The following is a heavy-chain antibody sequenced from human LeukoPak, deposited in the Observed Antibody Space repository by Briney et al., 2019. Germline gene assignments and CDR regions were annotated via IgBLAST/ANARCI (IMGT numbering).Heavy chain of an antibody. CDR2: IYYSGST. CDR3: ARDLTYSSSTNNWFDP. CDR1: GGSIISYY. D-gene: IGHD6-6*01. J-gene: IGHJ5*02. V-gene: IGHV4-59*01. Sequence: SETLSLTCTVSGGSIISYYWSWIRQPPGKGLEWIGYIYYSGSTNYNPSLKSRVTISVDTSKNQFSLMLSSVTAADTAVYYCARDLTYSSSTNNWFDPWGQGTLVTVSS.